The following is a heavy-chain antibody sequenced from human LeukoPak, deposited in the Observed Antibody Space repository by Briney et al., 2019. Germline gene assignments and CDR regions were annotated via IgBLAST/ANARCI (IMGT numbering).Heavy chain of an antibody. Sequence: GSLRLFCAAFGFHFSRHGMTRGRQAPGKGVEVDSGNSGSRGSTYYANSVKGRFTISRDNSKNTLYLEMNSLRAEDTAVYYCAKNGGSQCYSHLDYWGRGSLVTVSS. CDR2: NSGSRGST. V-gene: IGHV3-23*01. CDR3: AKNGGSQCYSHLDY. CDR1: GFHFSRHG. D-gene: IGHD2-15*01. J-gene: IGHJ4*02.